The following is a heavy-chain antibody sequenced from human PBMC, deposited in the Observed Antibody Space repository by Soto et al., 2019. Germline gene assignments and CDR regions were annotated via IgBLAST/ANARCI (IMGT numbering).Heavy chain of an antibody. CDR2: IYYSGST. CDR3: ARGRSSSWNYYGMDV. V-gene: IGHV4-61*01. J-gene: IGHJ6*02. CDR1: GGSVISGSYY. D-gene: IGHD6-13*01. Sequence: SETLSLTCTVSGGSVISGSYYFICIRQPPGKGLEWIGYIYYSGSTNYNPALKSRVTISVDTSKNQFSLKLSSVTAADTAVYYCARGRSSSWNYYGMDVWGQGTTVTVSS.